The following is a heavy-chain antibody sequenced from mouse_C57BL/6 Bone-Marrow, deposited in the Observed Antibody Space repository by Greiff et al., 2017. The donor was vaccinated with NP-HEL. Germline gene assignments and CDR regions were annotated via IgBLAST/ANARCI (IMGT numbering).Heavy chain of an antibody. CDR1: GFTFSSYA. J-gene: IGHJ3*01. Sequence: EVMLVESGGGLVKPGGSLKLSCAASGFTFSSYAMSWVRQTPEKRLEWVATISDGGSYTYYPDNVKGRFTISRDNAKNNLYLQMSHLKSEDTAMYYCARSSYYDYDSFAYWGQGTLVTVSA. CDR2: ISDGGSYT. V-gene: IGHV5-4*03. CDR3: ARSSYYDYDSFAY. D-gene: IGHD2-4*01.